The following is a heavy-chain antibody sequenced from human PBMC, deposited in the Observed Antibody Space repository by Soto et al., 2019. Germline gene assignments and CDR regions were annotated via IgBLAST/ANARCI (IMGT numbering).Heavy chain of an antibody. V-gene: IGHV1-8*01. D-gene: IGHD3-16*02. Sequence: ASVKVSFKASGYTFTSYDINWVRQATGQGLEWMGWMNPNSGNTGYAQKFQGRVTMTRNTSISTAYMELSSLRSEDTAVYYCATNVWGSYRDAFDIWGQGTMVTVSS. CDR1: GYTFTSYD. CDR2: MNPNSGNT. J-gene: IGHJ3*02. CDR3: ATNVWGSYRDAFDI.